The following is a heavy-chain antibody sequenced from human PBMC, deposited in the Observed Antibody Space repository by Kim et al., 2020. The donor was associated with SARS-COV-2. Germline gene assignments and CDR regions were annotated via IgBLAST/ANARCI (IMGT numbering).Heavy chain of an antibody. D-gene: IGHD6-13*01. J-gene: IGHJ6*03. V-gene: IGHV3-30*01. CDR3: ASEAGGSSWTYYYYMDV. Sequence: KGRFTICRDNSRNTLYLQMNSLRAEDTAVYYCASEAGGSSWTYYYYMDVWGKGTTVTVSS.